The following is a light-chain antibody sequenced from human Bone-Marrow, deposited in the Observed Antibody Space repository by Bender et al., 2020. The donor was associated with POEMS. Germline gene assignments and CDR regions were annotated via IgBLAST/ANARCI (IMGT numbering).Light chain of an antibody. V-gene: IGLV2-23*01. J-gene: IGLJ3*02. CDR2: ADS. Sequence: QSVLTQPASVSGSPGQSITISCTGTSSDVGGYNLVSWYQQHPGKVPTLIFFADSKRPSGVSNRFSGSKSGNTASLTISGLQAEDEADYYCCSYAGTNTWLFGGGTHLTVL. CDR3: CSYAGTNTWL. CDR1: SSDVGGYNL.